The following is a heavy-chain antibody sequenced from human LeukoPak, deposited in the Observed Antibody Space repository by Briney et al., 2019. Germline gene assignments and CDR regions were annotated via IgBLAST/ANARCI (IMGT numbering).Heavy chain of an antibody. Sequence: RASVKVSCKASGYTFTGYYMHWVRQAPGQGLEWMGWINPNSGGTNYAQKFQGRVTMTRDTSISTAYMELSRLRSEDTAVYYCARGFLQLTVPATLGFDPWGQGTLVTVSS. V-gene: IGHV1-2*02. J-gene: IGHJ5*02. D-gene: IGHD2-2*01. CDR2: INPNSGGT. CDR1: GYTFTGYY. CDR3: ARGFLQLTVPATLGFDP.